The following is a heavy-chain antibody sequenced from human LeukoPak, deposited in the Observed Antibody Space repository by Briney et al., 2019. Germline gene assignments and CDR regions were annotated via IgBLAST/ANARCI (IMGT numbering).Heavy chain of an antibody. Sequence: SETLSLTCAVYGGSFSGYYWSWIRQPPGKGLEWIGRIYTSGSTNYNPSLKSRVTISVDTSKNQFSLKLSSVTAADTAVYYCARGNIVVVPAAILSWFDPWGQGTLVTVSS. CDR3: ARGNIVVVPAAILSWFDP. J-gene: IGHJ5*02. V-gene: IGHV4-4*08. CDR2: IYTSGST. CDR1: GGSFSGYY. D-gene: IGHD2-2*01.